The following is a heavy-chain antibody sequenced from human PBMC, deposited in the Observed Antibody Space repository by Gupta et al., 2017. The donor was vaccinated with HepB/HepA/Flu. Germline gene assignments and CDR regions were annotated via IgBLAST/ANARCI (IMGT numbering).Heavy chain of an antibody. Sequence: QVTLTESGPALVKPTQTLTLTCTISGFSLNDNGMRVSWVRQPLGKALEWLGGVDPDDAKFYSASLKSRVTISKDTSKSQVVLTRTDMDTVDTATYVCARTLAGRHFDFWGQGTLVSVSS. D-gene: IGHD7-27*01. CDR3: ARTLAGRHFDF. J-gene: IGHJ4*01. CDR2: VDPDDAK. CDR1: GFSLNDNGMR. V-gene: IGHV2-70*04.